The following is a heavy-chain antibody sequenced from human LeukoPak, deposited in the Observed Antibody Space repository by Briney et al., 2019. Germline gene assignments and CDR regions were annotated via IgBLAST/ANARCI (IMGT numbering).Heavy chain of an antibody. CDR3: ARVRGDFETD. V-gene: IGHV4-59*01. Sequence: PSETLSLTCSVSGGSISSYYWTWIRQPPGKGLEWIGYRYYSGSTTYNPSLKSRVTISVDTSKSQFSLKLISVTAADTVIYYCARVRGDFETDWGQGTLVTVSS. CDR2: RYYSGST. D-gene: IGHD3-16*01. J-gene: IGHJ1*01. CDR1: GGSISSYY.